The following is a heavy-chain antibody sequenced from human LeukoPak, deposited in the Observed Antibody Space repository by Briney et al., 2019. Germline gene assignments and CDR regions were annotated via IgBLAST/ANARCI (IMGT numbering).Heavy chain of an antibody. Sequence: ASVKVSCKASGYTFTNYGISWVRQAPGQGLEWMGWISAYNGDTNYAQKLQGRVTMTTDTSTTTAYMELRSLRSDDTAVYYCARVAEQNLLYYFDYWGQGALVTVSS. CDR3: ARVAEQNLLYYFDY. CDR2: ISAYNGDT. V-gene: IGHV1-18*01. J-gene: IGHJ4*02. CDR1: GYTFTNYG. D-gene: IGHD3-16*02.